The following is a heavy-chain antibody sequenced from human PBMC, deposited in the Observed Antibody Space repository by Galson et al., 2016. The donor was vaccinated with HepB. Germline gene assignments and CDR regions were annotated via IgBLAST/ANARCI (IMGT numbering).Heavy chain of an antibody. CDR1: GYTFTPYG. D-gene: IGHD3-9*01. Sequence: SVKVSCKASGYTFTPYGIHWVRQAPGQRLQWMGWINTVKGNTKYSQKFQGRVTISRDTSATTAYMELSSLRSEDTAVYYCARLYDVLTGGGEYYYYGMDVWGQGTTVTVSS. CDR2: INTVKGNT. V-gene: IGHV1-3*04. J-gene: IGHJ6*02. CDR3: ARLYDVLTGGGEYYYYGMDV.